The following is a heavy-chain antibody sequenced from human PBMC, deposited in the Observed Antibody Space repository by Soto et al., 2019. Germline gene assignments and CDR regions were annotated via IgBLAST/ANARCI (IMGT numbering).Heavy chain of an antibody. CDR1: GFTVSSNY. CDR3: ARGRQWLVTN. D-gene: IGHD6-19*01. V-gene: IGHV3-66*01. Sequence: EVQLVESGGGLVQPGGSLRLSCAASGFTVSSNYMSWVHQAPGKGLEWVSIIYSGGSTDYADSVKGRFTISRDNSKNTLYLQMNSLRGEDTAVYYCARGRQWLVTNWGQGTLVTVSS. J-gene: IGHJ4*02. CDR2: IYSGGST.